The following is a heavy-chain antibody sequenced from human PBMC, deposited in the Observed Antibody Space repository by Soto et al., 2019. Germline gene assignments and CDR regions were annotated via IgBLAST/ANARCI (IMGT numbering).Heavy chain of an antibody. CDR3: ARGPLDY. V-gene: IGHV3-7*01. CDR1: GYSFSKYW. Sequence: PGESLKISCKGSGYSFSKYWVTWLRQAPGKGLEWVANLNQDGSDIYYVDSVKGRFTVSRDNANNSLYLQMNSLRAEDTAVYYCARGPLDYWGQGTLVTVSS. CDR2: LNQDGSDI. J-gene: IGHJ4*02.